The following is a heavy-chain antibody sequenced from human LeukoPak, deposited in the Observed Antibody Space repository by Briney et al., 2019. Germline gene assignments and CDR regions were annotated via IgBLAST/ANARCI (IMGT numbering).Heavy chain of an antibody. D-gene: IGHD2-15*01. CDR3: ARGRGPIVVVVAARSGAFDI. CDR2: ISYDGSNK. Sequence: GGSLRLSCAASGFTFSSYAMHWVRQAPGKGLEWVAVISYDGSNKYYADSVKGRFTISRDNSKNTLYLQLDSLRADDTAVYYCARGRGPIVVVVAARSGAFDIWGQGTMVTVSS. CDR1: GFTFSSYA. J-gene: IGHJ3*02. V-gene: IGHV3-30*04.